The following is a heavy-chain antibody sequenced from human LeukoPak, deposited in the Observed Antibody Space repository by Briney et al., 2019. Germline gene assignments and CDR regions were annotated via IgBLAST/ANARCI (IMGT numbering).Heavy chain of an antibody. D-gene: IGHD3-10*01. CDR2: FFTGGSA. V-gene: IGHV4-4*07. J-gene: IGHJ4*02. CDR1: GGSISNYY. CDR3: AAGPLGHISRGLDS. Sequence: PSETLSLTCTVSGGSISNYYWNWIRQPAGKGLEWVGRFFTGGSATYNPSLKSRVTMSVDTSKNQLSLKLTSVTAADTAVYFCAAGPLGHISRGLDSWGQGTLVIVSS.